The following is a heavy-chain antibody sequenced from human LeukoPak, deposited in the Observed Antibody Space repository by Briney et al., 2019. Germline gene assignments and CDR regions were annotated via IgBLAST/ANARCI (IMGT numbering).Heavy chain of an antibody. CDR1: GGSISSYY. Sequence: SETLSLTCTLSGGSISSYYWGWIRQPPGKGLEWIGSIYYSGSTYYNPSLKSRVTISVDTSKNQFSLKLSSVTAADTAAYYCARHDRRYSSSPQGHYYYYGMDVWGQGTTVTVSS. V-gene: IGHV4-39*01. CDR2: IYYSGST. D-gene: IGHD6-6*01. J-gene: IGHJ6*02. CDR3: ARHDRRYSSSPQGHYYYYGMDV.